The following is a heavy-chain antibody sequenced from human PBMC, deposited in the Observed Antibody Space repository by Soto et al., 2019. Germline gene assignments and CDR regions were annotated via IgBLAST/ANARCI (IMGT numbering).Heavy chain of an antibody. J-gene: IGHJ4*02. CDR3: TTVIYYDILTGYHNVAY. D-gene: IGHD3-9*01. CDR2: IKSKTDGGTA. Sequence: GGSLRLSCVASGFKLSDPWMTWVRQAAGKGLEWVGRIKSKTDGGTADYAAPVKGRATISRDDSKNTVYLQMNSLKTEDTAVYYCTTVIYYDILTGYHNVAYWGQGALVTVSS. V-gene: IGHV3-15*01. CDR1: GFKLSDPW.